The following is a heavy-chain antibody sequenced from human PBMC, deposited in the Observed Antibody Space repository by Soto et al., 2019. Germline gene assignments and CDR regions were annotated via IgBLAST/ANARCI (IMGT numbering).Heavy chain of an antibody. CDR2: IYYCGST. Sequence: LSLTCTVSRGSINPGTYYWVWLRQRPGRGLEWLGYIYYCGSTYYSPDVTGRFSMSIDMSKNQFALKLKSVTAADTAVYHCARVLKYFDSRGSSFYFFDYWGQGMLVTVSS. D-gene: IGHD3-22*01. CDR3: ARVLKYFDSRGSSFYFFDY. V-gene: IGHV4-30-4*01. CDR1: RGSINPGTYY. J-gene: IGHJ4*02.